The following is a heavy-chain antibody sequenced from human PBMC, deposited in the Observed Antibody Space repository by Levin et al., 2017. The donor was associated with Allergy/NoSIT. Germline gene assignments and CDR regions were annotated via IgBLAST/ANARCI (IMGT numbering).Heavy chain of an antibody. CDR1: GYTFTSYD. V-gene: IGHV1-8*01. Sequence: ASVKVSCKASGYTFTSYDINWVRQATGQGLEWMGWMNPNSGNTGYAQKFQGRVTMTRNTSISTAYMELSSLRSEDTAVYYCARGGGYCSGGSCYPYWYFDLWGRGTLVTVSS. D-gene: IGHD2-15*01. J-gene: IGHJ2*01. CDR2: MNPNSGNT. CDR3: ARGGGYCSGGSCYPYWYFDL.